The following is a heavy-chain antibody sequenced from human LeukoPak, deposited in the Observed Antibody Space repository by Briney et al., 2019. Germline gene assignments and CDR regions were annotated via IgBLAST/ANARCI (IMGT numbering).Heavy chain of an antibody. CDR3: ARDRDSDGSGDNPDY. V-gene: IGHV3-21*01. CDR1: GFTFSSYS. D-gene: IGHD3-10*01. Sequence: PGGSLRLSCAASGFTFSSYSMNWVRQAPGKGLEWVLSISSSSSYIYYADSVKGRFTISRDNAKNSLYLQMNSLRAEDTAVYYCARDRDSDGSGDNPDYWGQGTLVTVSS. CDR2: ISSSSSYI. J-gene: IGHJ4*02.